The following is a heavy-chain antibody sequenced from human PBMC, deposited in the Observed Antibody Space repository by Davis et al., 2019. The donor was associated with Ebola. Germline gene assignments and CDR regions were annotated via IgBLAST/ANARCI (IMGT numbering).Heavy chain of an antibody. CDR3: AREALVVYARLGFDP. J-gene: IGHJ5*02. D-gene: IGHD2-8*02. Sequence: ASVKVSCKASGYTFTSCGISWVRQAPGQGLEWMGWISAYNGNTNYAQKLQGRVTMTTDTSTSTAYMELRSLRSDDTAVYYCAREALVVYARLGFDPWGQGTLVTVSS. V-gene: IGHV1-18*01. CDR1: GYTFTSCG. CDR2: ISAYNGNT.